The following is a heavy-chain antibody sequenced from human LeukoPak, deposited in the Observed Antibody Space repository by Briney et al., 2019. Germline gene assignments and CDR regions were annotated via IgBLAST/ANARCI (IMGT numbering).Heavy chain of an antibody. CDR3: ARAPGGYSYGFYYYYMYV. CDR1: GYSISSGYY. V-gene: IGHV4-38-2*02. Sequence: TSETLSLTCTVSGYSISSGYYWGWIRQPPGKGLEWIGSIYHSGSTYYNPSLKSRVTISVDTSKNQFSLKLSSVTAADTAVYYCARAPGGYSYGFYYYYMYVWGKGTTVTVSS. J-gene: IGHJ6*03. CDR2: IYHSGST. D-gene: IGHD5-18*01.